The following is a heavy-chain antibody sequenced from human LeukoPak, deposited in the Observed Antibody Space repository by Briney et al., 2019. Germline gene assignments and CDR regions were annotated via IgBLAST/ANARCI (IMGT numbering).Heavy chain of an antibody. J-gene: IGHJ4*02. D-gene: IGHD1-26*01. CDR2: IDEDGRIT. CDR3: TRDLGGRSGY. CDR1: GFAFETYW. Sequence: PGGSLRLPCTASGFAFETYWMHWVRQVPGKGLVWVSRIDEDGRITNYADSVNGRFSISRDNAKNTLNLQMNSLRDEDTALYYCTRDLGGRSGYWGQGTLVTVSA. V-gene: IGHV3-74*01.